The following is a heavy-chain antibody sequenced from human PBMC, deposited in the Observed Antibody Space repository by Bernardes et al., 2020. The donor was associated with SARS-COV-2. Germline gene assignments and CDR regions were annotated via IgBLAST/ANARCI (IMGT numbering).Heavy chain of an antibody. CDR3: ARVVGFLEWLFHEYYYYGMDV. V-gene: IGHV1-18*01. CDR1: GYTFTSYG. D-gene: IGHD3-3*01. CDR2: ISAYNGNT. J-gene: IGHJ6*02. Sequence: ASVKVSCKASGYTFTSYGISWVRQAPGQGLEWMGWISAYNGNTNYAQKLQGRVTMTTDTSTSTAYMELRSLRSDDTAVYYCARVVGFLEWLFHEYYYYGMDVWGQGTTVTVSS.